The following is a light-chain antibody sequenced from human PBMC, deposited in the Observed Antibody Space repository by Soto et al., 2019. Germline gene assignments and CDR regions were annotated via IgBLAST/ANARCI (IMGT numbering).Light chain of an antibody. CDR1: SSDVGGYNY. J-gene: IGLJ2*01. CDR2: DVS. Sequence: QSALTQPASVSGSPGQSITISCTGTSSDVGGYNYVSWYQQHPGKAPKLMIYDVSNRPSGVSNRFSGSKSVNTASLTISGLQAEDEADHYCSSYTSSSTLVVFGGGTKLTVL. V-gene: IGLV2-14*01. CDR3: SSYTSSSTLVV.